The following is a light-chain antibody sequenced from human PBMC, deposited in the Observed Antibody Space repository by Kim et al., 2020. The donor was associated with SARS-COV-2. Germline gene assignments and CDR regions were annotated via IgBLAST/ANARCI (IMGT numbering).Light chain of an antibody. CDR1: HSVSSN. Sequence: SPGERATLSCRASHSVSSNLAWYQQKPGQAPRLLIYDTSIRAPGIPARFSGSGSGTEFTLTISSLQSEDFAVYYCQEYNNWPALSFGGGTKVDIK. CDR3: QEYNNWPALS. V-gene: IGKV3D-15*01. CDR2: DTS. J-gene: IGKJ4*01.